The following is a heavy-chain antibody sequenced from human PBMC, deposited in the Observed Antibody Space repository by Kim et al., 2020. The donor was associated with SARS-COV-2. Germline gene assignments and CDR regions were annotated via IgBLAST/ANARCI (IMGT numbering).Heavy chain of an antibody. CDR2: INHSGST. Sequence: SETLSLTCAVYGGSFSGYYWSWIRQPPGKGLEWIGEINHSGSTNYNPSLKSRVTISVDTSKNQFSLKLSSVTAADTAVYYCARPQYYDSAFDIWGQGTMVTVSS. J-gene: IGHJ3*02. V-gene: IGHV4-34*01. CDR3: ARPQYYDSAFDI. D-gene: IGHD3-22*01. CDR1: GGSFSGYY.